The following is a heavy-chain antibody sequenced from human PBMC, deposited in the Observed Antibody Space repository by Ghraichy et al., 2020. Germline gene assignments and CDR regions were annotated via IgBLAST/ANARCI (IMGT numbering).Heavy chain of an antibody. Sequence: GGSLRLSCAASGFIFSSYWMHWVRQAPGKGLVWVSRINGDGSTTTYVDSMKGRFTISRDNAKNTLYLQMNSLRAEDTAVYYCARSLYYSISGHGGYWGHGNLLTVSS. CDR3: ARSLYYSISGHGGY. J-gene: IGHJ4*01. CDR2: INGDGSTT. CDR1: GFIFSSYW. D-gene: IGHD3-22*01. V-gene: IGHV3-74*01.